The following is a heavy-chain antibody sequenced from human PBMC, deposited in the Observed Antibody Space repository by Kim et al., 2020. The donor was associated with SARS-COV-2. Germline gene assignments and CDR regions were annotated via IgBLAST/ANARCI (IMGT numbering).Heavy chain of an antibody. J-gene: IGHJ4*02. CDR3: TTDLLGYCSSTSCSRVDY. D-gene: IGHD2-2*01. Sequence: KGRFTISRDDSKNTLYLQMNSLKTEDTAVYYCTTDLLGYCSSTSCSRVDYWGQGTLVTVSS. V-gene: IGHV3-15*01.